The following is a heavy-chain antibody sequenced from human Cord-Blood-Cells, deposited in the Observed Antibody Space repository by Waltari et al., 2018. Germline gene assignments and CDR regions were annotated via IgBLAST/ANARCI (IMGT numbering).Heavy chain of an antibody. CDR2: IYSGGST. J-gene: IGHJ4*02. CDR3: ARHDFWSGYSYYFDY. CDR1: GFTVSSNY. D-gene: IGHD3-3*01. V-gene: IGHV3-53*01. Sequence: EVQLVESGGGLIQPGGSLRLSCAASGFTVSSNYMSWVRQAPGKGLEVVSVIYSGGSTYDADSVKGRFTISRDNSKTTLYLQMNSLRAEDTAVYYCARHDFWSGYSYYFDYWGQGTLVTVSS.